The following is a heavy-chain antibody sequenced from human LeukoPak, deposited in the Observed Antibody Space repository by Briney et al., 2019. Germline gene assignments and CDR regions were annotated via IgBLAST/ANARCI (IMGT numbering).Heavy chain of an antibody. Sequence: SETLSLTCAVYGGSFSGYYWSWIRQPAGKGLEWIGEINHSGSTNYNPSLKSRVTISVDTSKNQFSLKLSSVTAADTAVYYCARATTYYYDSSGLFDLWGRGTLVTVSS. CDR1: GGSFSGYY. J-gene: IGHJ2*01. D-gene: IGHD3-22*01. CDR3: ARATTYYYDSSGLFDL. CDR2: INHSGST. V-gene: IGHV4-34*01.